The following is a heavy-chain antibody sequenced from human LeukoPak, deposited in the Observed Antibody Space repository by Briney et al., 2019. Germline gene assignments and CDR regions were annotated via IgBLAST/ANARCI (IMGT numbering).Heavy chain of an antibody. D-gene: IGHD6-19*01. Sequence: GGSLRLSCAASGFTFSDYYMSWIRQAPGKGLEWVSYISSCGSTIYYADSVKGRFTISRDNAKNSLYLQMNSLRAEDTAVYYCARDYSSGWYSTPKYYFDYWGQGTLVTVSS. V-gene: IGHV3-11*01. CDR2: ISSCGSTI. J-gene: IGHJ4*02. CDR3: ARDYSSGWYSTPKYYFDY. CDR1: GFTFSDYY.